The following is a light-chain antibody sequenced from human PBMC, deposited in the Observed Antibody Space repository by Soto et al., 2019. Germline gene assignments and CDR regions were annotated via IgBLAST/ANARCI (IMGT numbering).Light chain of an antibody. CDR2: SAS. J-gene: IGKJ4*01. V-gene: IGKV3-20*01. CDR3: QQFNNSPLT. Sequence: EIVLTQSPGTLSLSPGERATLSCRASQSLRNNYLAWYQQKPGQTPRLLIHSASSRATGIPDRFSGSGSGTDFTLTISRLAPEDSAVYYCQQFNNSPLTFGGGTTVEIK. CDR1: QSLRNNY.